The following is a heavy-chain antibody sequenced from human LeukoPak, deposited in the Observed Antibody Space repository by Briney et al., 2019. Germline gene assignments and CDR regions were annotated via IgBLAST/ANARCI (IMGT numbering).Heavy chain of an antibody. D-gene: IGHD6-13*01. CDR2: ISYDGSNK. V-gene: IGHV3-30*18. CDR3: AKVKSHSSSSPFDY. J-gene: IGHJ4*02. CDR1: GFTFSNYD. Sequence: GGSLRLSCAASGFTFSNYDMHWVRQAPGKGLEWVAVISYDGSNKYYADSVKGRFTISRDNSKNTLYLQMNSLRAEDTAVYYCAKVKSHSSSSPFDYWGQGTLVTVSS.